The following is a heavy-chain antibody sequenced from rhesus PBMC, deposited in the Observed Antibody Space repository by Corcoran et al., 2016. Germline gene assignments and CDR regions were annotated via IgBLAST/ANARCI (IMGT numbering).Heavy chain of an antibody. CDR2: ITPQKGKP. D-gene: IGHD2-39*01. J-gene: IGHJ5-1*01. V-gene: IGHV1S9*01. CDR1: GYTFPNYS. Sequence: QVQLVQSGAEVKKPGASVKLSCKACGYTFPNYSITWVRQALGKLLEGREGITPQKGKPGDAKNFQGRVPLTRDTSTSTAYMEPSSLKPDDTAVYYCTRVRSLVVRFDVWGPGVLVTVSS. CDR3: TRVRSLVVRFDV.